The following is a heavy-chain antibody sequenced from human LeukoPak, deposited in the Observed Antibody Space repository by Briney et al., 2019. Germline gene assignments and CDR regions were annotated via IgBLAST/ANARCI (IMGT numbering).Heavy chain of an antibody. CDR3: AHSTLWFGELWGAFDI. V-gene: IGHV2-5*02. Sequence: SGPTLVKPTQTLTLTCTFSGFSLSTSGVGVGWIRQPPGKALEWLALIYWDDDKRYSPSLKSRLTITKDTSKNQVVLTMTNTDPVDTATYYCAHSTLWFGELWGAFDIWGQGTMVTVSS. CDR1: GFSLSTSGVG. J-gene: IGHJ3*02. CDR2: IYWDDDK. D-gene: IGHD3-10*01.